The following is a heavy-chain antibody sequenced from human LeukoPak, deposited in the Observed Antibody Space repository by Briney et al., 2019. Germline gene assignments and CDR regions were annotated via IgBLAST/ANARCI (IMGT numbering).Heavy chain of an antibody. CDR1: GFTFNDYT. CDR3: ATGLPSYSSSWYPGY. V-gene: IGHV3-21*01. J-gene: IGHJ4*02. D-gene: IGHD6-13*01. Sequence: GGSLRLSCAASGFTFNDYTMNWVRQAPGKGLEWVSPISSSITYIFYADSLKGRFTISRDNAKNSLYLQMNSLRAEDTAVYYCATGLPSYSSSWYPGYWGQGTLVTVSS. CDR2: ISSSITYI.